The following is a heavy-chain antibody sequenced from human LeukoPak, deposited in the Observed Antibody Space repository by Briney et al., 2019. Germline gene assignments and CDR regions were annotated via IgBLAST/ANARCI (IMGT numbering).Heavy chain of an antibody. D-gene: IGHD4-23*01. J-gene: IGHJ5*02. V-gene: IGHV3-30*04. CDR3: ARDQPVVTEFNWFDP. CDR1: GFTFSSYA. Sequence: GGSLRLSCAASGFTFSSYAMHWVRQAPGKGLEWVAVISYDGSNKYYADSVKGRLTISRDNSKNTLYLQMNSLRAEDTAVYYCARDQPVVTEFNWFDPWGQGTLVTVSS. CDR2: ISYDGSNK.